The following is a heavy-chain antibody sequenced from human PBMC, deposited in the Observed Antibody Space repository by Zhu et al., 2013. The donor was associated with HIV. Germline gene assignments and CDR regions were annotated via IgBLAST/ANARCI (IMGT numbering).Heavy chain of an antibody. CDR1: GALFGGPY. CDR2: INHSGST. CDR3: ARASQESLWFGTGTDAFDI. D-gene: IGHD3-10*01. J-gene: IGHJ3*02. V-gene: IGHV4-34*02. Sequence: QVQLQQWGAGLLKPSETLSLSCAVSGALFGGPYWSWIRQPPGKGLEWIGEINHSGSTNYNPSLKSRVTISVDTSKNQFSLKLSSVTAADTAVYYCARASQESLWFGTGTDAFDIWGQGTMVTVSS.